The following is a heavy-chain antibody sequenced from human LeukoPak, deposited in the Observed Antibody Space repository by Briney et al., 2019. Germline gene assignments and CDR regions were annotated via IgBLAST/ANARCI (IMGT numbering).Heavy chain of an antibody. CDR1: GGSTSSYY. V-gene: IGHV4-59*01. CDR2: IHYSGST. CDR3: ARVRTDCSSTSCYFSDYYYYYYMDV. J-gene: IGHJ6*03. Sequence: PSETLSLTCTVSGGSTSSYYWSWIRQPPGKGLEWIGYIHYSGSTNYNPSLKSRVTISVDTSKNQFSLKLSSVTAADTAVYYCARVRTDCSSTSCYFSDYYYYYYMDVWGKGTTVTVSS. D-gene: IGHD2-2*01.